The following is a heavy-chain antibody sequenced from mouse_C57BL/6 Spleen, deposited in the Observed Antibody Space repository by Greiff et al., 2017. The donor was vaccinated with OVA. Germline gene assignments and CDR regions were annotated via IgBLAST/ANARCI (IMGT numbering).Heavy chain of an antibody. J-gene: IGHJ1*03. CDR1: GYSITSGYY. CDR3: ARANWEVYFDV. Sequence: EVQLQQSGPGLVKPSQSLSLTCSVTGYSITSGYYWNWIRQFPGNKLEWMGYISYDGSNNYNPSLKNRISITRDTSKNQFFLKLNSVTTEDTATYYCARANWEVYFDVWGTGTTVTVSS. V-gene: IGHV3-6*01. D-gene: IGHD4-1*01. CDR2: ISYDGSN.